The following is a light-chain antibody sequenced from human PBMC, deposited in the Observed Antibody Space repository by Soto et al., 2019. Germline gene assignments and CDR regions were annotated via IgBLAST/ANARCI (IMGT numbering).Light chain of an antibody. CDR3: QQYNNWPPLT. V-gene: IGKV3-15*01. J-gene: IGKJ4*01. CDR2: AAS. Sequence: EIVMTQSPATLSVSPRERATLSCRASQSVSSNLAWYQQKPGQAPRLLIYAASTRATGIPARFSGSGSGTEFTFTISSLQSEDFAVYYCQQYNNWPPLTFGGGTKVEIK. CDR1: QSVSSN.